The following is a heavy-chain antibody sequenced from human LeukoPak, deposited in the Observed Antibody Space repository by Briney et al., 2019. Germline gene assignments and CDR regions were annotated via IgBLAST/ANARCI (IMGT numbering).Heavy chain of an antibody. CDR1: GGSISSYY. Sequence: SEILSLTCTVSGGSISSYYWSWIRQPPGKGLEWIGYIYYSGSTNYNPSLKSRVTISVDTSKNQFSLQLSSVTAADTAVYYCARVPSYGDYEFYFDYWGQGTLVTVSS. J-gene: IGHJ4*02. CDR3: ARVPSYGDYEFYFDY. D-gene: IGHD4-17*01. CDR2: IYYSGST. V-gene: IGHV4-59*01.